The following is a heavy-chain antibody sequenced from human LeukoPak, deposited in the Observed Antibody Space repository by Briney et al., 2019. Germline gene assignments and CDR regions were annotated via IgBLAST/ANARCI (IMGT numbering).Heavy chain of an antibody. CDR2: IKQDGSEK. CDR1: GFTFSSYW. D-gene: IGHD2-15*01. CDR3: ARGVVAATYYFDY. J-gene: IGHJ4*02. Sequence: GGSLRLSCAASGFTFSSYWMSWVRQAPGKGLEWVANIKQDGSEKYYVDSVKGRFTISRDNAKNSLYLQMNSLRAEDTAVYYCARGVVAATYYFDYWGQGTLVTVSS. V-gene: IGHV3-7*01.